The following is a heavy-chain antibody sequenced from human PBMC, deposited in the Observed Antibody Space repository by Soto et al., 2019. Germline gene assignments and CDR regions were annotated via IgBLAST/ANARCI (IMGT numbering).Heavy chain of an antibody. CDR2: FDPEDGET. Sequence: ASVKVSCKVSGYTLTELSMHWVRQAPGKGLEWMGGFDPEDGETIYAQKFQGRVTMTEDTSTDTAYMELSSLRSEDTAVYYCATSLASFGESPYDYWGQGTLVTVSS. J-gene: IGHJ4*02. CDR3: ATSLASFGESPYDY. V-gene: IGHV1-24*01. D-gene: IGHD3-10*01. CDR1: GYTLTELS.